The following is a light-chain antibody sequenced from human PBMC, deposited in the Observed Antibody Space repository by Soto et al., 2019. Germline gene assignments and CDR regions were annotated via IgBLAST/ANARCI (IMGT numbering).Light chain of an antibody. CDR2: GAS. Sequence: EIVMTQSPATLSVSPGERATLSCRASQSVSSNLAWHQQKPGQAPRLLIYGASTRATGIPARFSGSGSGTDFTLTISTLQSEDFAVYYCQQYNDWPPYTFCQGTKLDIK. V-gene: IGKV3-15*01. J-gene: IGKJ2*01. CDR1: QSVSSN. CDR3: QQYNDWPPYT.